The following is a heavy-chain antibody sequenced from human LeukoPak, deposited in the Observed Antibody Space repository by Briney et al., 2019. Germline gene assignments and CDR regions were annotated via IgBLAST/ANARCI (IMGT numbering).Heavy chain of an antibody. CDR3: ASNSGYYYGSGSSFDY. D-gene: IGHD3-10*01. V-gene: IGHV3-30-3*01. J-gene: IGHJ4*02. Sequence: GRSLRLSCAASGFTFSSYAMHWVRQAPGKGLEWVAVISYDGSNKYYADSVKGRFTISRDNSKNTLYLQMNSLRAEDTAVYYCASNSGYYYGSGSSFDYWGQGTLVTVSS. CDR2: ISYDGSNK. CDR1: GFTFSSYA.